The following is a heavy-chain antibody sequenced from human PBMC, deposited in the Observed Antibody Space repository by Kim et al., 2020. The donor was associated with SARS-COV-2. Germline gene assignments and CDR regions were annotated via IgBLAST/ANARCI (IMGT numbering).Heavy chain of an antibody. CDR1: GGTFSSYA. CDR2: IIPIFGTA. J-gene: IGHJ3*02. CDR3: ARWGENSDYYDSSGPDAFDI. D-gene: IGHD3-22*01. V-gene: IGHV1-69*13. Sequence: SVEVSCKASGGTFSSYAISWVRQAPGQGLEWMGGIIPIFGTANYAQKFQGRVTITADESTSTAYMELSSLRSEDTAVYYCARWGENSDYYDSSGPDAFDIWGQGTMVTVSS.